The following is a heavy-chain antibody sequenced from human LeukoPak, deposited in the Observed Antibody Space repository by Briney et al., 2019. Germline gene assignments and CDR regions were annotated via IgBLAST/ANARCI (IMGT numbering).Heavy chain of an antibody. J-gene: IGHJ5*02. CDR3: ARDPNVDKAMVEYYPHH. D-gene: IGHD5-18*01. Sequence: PGRSLRLSCAASGFTFSSYAMHWVRQAPGKGLEWVAVISYDGSNKYYADSVKGRFTISRDNSKNTLYLQMNSLRAEDTAVYYCARDPNVDKAMVEYYPHHWGQGTLVTVSS. CDR2: ISYDGSNK. V-gene: IGHV3-30-3*01. CDR1: GFTFSSYA.